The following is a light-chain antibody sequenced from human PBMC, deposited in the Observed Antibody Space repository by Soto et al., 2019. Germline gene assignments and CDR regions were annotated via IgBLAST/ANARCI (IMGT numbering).Light chain of an antibody. J-gene: IGKJ3*01. CDR1: QGISNY. CDR3: QQYNWPPFT. V-gene: IGKV1-27*01. Sequence: DIQMTQSPSSLAASVGDRVTLSCRASQGISNYLAWYQQKPGNAPKLLIYATSTLQSGVSARFTGSGSGTDFTLTISSLQPEDVATYYCQQYNWPPFTFGPGTKVDI. CDR2: ATS.